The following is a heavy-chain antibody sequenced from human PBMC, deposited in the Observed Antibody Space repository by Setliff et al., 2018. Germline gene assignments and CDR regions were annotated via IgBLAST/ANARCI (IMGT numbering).Heavy chain of an antibody. Sequence: SETLSLTCSVTGGSMTDFFWNWIRQPPGKGLEWIGYIYTKGSTNYNPSLKSRVTISLDTSKNQFSLKLSSVTAADTAVYYCARGVSGVSWTPRYWGRGTLVTVSS. CDR1: GGSMTDFF. CDR3: ARGVSGVSWTPRY. CDR2: IYTKGST. D-gene: IGHD6-25*01. V-gene: IGHV4-4*08. J-gene: IGHJ4*02.